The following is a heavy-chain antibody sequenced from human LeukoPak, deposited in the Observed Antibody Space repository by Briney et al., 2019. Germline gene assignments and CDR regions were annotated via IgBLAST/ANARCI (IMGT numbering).Heavy chain of an antibody. Sequence: SETLSLTCAVYGVSFSGYYWVWLRQPPGKGLEWIGSIYYSGSTYSNPSPQSRLTISVDTSKNQFSLKLNSVTAADTAVYYCASFYCSGGSCYQYYSYYYMDVWGKGTTVTISS. CDR3: ASFYCSGGSCYQYYSYYYMDV. CDR2: IYYSGST. V-gene: IGHV4-39*01. CDR1: GVSFSGYY. J-gene: IGHJ6*03. D-gene: IGHD2-15*01.